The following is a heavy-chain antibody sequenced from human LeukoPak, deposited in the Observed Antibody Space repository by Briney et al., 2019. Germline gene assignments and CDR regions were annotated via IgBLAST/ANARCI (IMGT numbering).Heavy chain of an antibody. J-gene: IGHJ4*02. CDR1: GFTFSSYA. Sequence: GGSLRLSCAASGFTFSSYAMSWVRQAPGKGLEWVSRISGGGGTTYYAASVKGRFTISRDNSKNTLYLQINSLRAEDTAVYYCAKDQATYYYDSSGYQPLDYWGQGTLVTVSS. D-gene: IGHD3-22*01. CDR3: AKDQATYYYDSSGYQPLDY. CDR2: ISGGGGTT. V-gene: IGHV3-23*01.